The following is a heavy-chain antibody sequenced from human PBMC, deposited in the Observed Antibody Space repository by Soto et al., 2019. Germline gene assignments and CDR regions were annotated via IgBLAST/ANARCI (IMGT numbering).Heavy chain of an antibody. D-gene: IGHD6-19*01. CDR2: ISSNGGST. J-gene: IGHJ4*02. CDR3: ARQWLDSYYFDY. Sequence: GSLRLSCAASGFTFSDYYMSWIRQAPGKGLEYVSAISSNGGSTYYANSVKGRFTISRDNSKNTLYLQMGSLRAEDMAVYYCARQWLDSYYFDYWGQGTLVTVSS. CDR1: GFTFSDYY. V-gene: IGHV3-64*01.